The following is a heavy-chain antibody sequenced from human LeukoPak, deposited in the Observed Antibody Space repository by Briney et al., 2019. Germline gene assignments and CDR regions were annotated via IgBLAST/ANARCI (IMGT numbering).Heavy chain of an antibody. D-gene: IGHD3-22*01. J-gene: IGHJ4*02. Sequence: PGGSLRLSCAASGXTFSRYWMSWVRQAPGKGLEWLANINQDGSEIYYVDSVKGRFTISRDNAKSSLYLQMNGLRAEDTAVYYCARDESYSSDYWGQGTLVTVSS. CDR2: INQDGSEI. CDR1: GXTFSRYW. CDR3: ARDESYSSDY. V-gene: IGHV3-7*05.